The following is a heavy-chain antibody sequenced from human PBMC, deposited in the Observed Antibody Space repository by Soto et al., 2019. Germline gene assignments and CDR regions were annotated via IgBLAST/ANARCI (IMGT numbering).Heavy chain of an antibody. J-gene: IGHJ6*03. CDR1: GGSITDSY. Sequence: QVQLQESGPGLVKPSETLSLTCTVSGGSITDSYWSWIRQPPGKGLEWIGYIYYGGRTSYNPSIKSRDDQSVASSKTHAPLQLTSVTAPDTAVYYSARETRRGGLTPSDMDVWGKGTTVTVSS. V-gene: IGHV4-59*01. CDR3: ARETRRGGLTPSDMDV. CDR2: IYYGGRT. D-gene: IGHD3-16*01.